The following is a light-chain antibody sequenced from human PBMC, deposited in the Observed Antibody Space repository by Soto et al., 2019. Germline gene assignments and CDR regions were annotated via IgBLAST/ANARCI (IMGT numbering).Light chain of an antibody. V-gene: IGKV3-11*01. Sequence: EIVLTQSPATLSLSPGERATLSCRASQSVRSYLAWYQQKPGQAPSLLIYDASNRATGIPARFTGSGSGTDFTLTISSLEPEDFAVYYCQQRSKWPLTFGGGTKVESK. CDR2: DAS. CDR1: QSVRSY. J-gene: IGKJ4*01. CDR3: QQRSKWPLT.